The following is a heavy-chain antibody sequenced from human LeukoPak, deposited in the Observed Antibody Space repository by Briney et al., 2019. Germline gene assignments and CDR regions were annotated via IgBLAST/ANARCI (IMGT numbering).Heavy chain of an antibody. D-gene: IGHD6-6*01. J-gene: IGHJ5*02. CDR1: GYTFSTYG. V-gene: IGHV1-18*01. CDR3: ARDLIAVRPNWFDP. CDR2: ISAYNGNT. Sequence: ASVKVFCKASGYTFSTYGISWVRQAPGQGLEWMGWISAYNGNTNYAQKLQGRVTMTTDTSTSTAYLELRSLRSDDTAVYYCARDLIAVRPNWFDPWGQGTLVTVSS.